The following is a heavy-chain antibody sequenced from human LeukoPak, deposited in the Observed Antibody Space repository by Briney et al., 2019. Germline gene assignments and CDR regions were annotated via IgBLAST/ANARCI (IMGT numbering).Heavy chain of an antibody. CDR3: AEDVGRTGTNCFDP. J-gene: IGHJ5*02. CDR1: GDTFTANY. CDR2: INLNTGYT. Sequence: ASVKVSCKPSGDTFTANYLHWVRQAPGQGLEWLGWINLNTGYTKYAQKFQGRVTMTRDTSTSSAFMELSRLRSDDTAVYFCAEDVGRTGTNCFDPWGQGTLVTDSS. D-gene: IGHD1-1*01. V-gene: IGHV1-2*02.